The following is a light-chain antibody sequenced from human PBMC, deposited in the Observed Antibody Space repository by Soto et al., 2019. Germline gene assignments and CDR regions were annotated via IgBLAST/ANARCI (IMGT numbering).Light chain of an antibody. V-gene: IGKV3-20*01. CDR2: GAS. Sequence: EIVLTQSPGTLSFFPGERATLSCRASQSVRSNYVAWYQQKPGQAPRLLIYGASNRATGIPDRFSGGGSGTDFTLTISRLEPEDFAVYYCQQYGNWPRTFGQGTKVDIK. J-gene: IGKJ1*01. CDR3: QQYGNWPRT. CDR1: QSVRSNY.